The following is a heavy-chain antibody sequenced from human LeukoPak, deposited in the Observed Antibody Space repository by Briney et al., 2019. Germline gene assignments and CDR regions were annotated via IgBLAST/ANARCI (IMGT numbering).Heavy chain of an antibody. CDR1: GDSISSSSYY. CDR3: ARARSSYGYGDAFDI. D-gene: IGHD5-18*01. CDR2: IYYSGST. V-gene: IGHV4-39*01. Sequence: SETLSLTCTVSGDSISSSSYYWGWIRQPPGKGLEWIGGIYYSGSTYYNPSLKSRVTISVDTSKNQFSLKLSSVTAADTAVYYCARARSSYGYGDAFDIWGQGTMVTVSS. J-gene: IGHJ3*02.